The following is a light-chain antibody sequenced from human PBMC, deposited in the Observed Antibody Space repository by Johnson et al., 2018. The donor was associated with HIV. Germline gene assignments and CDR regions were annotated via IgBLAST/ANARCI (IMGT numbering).Light chain of an antibody. V-gene: IGLV1-51*02. CDR1: SSNIGNNY. CDR3: GTWDRSLRVYV. Sequence: QSVLTQPPSVSAAPGQKVTISCSGSSSNIGNNYVSWYQQLPGTSPKHLIYEYTTRPSGIPDRFSGSKSGTSAPLGITGIRTWDEADYYCGTWDRSLRVYVFGTGTKVTVL. CDR2: EYT. J-gene: IGLJ1*01.